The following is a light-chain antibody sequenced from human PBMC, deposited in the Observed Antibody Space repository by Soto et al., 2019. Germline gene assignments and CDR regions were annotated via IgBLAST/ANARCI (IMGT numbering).Light chain of an antibody. CDR2: EGT. CDR1: NSDVGSYNR. Sequence: QSALTQPASVSGSPGQSITISCTGTNSDVGSYNRVSWFQHHPGKAPKLIIFEGTKRPSGVSNRFSGSKSGNTASLTISGLQAEDEADYYCCSYAGSTTLYVFGTGTQLTV. CDR3: CSYAGSTTLYV. J-gene: IGLJ1*01. V-gene: IGLV2-23*01.